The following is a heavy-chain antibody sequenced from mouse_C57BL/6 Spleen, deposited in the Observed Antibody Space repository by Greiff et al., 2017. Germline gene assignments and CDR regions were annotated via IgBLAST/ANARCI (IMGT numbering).Heavy chain of an antibody. J-gene: IGHJ3*01. CDR2: IDPETGGT. CDR1: GYTFTDYE. Sequence: QVQLQQSGAELVRPGASVTLSCKASGYTFTDYEMHWVKQTPVHGLEWIGAIDPETGGTAYNQKFKGKAILTADKSSSTAYMELRSLTSEDSAVYYCTSPNWDGGGGYYWGQGTLVTVSA. CDR3: TSPNWDGGGGYY. V-gene: IGHV1-15*01. D-gene: IGHD4-1*01.